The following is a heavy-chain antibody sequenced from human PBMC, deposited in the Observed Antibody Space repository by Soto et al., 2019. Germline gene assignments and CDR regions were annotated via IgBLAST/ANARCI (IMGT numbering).Heavy chain of an antibody. CDR3: SKTPGSGYFSGGSCYPEYFQH. CDR2: ISGSGGST. CDR1: GFTFSSYA. D-gene: IGHD2-15*01. V-gene: IGHV3-23*01. J-gene: IGHJ1*01. Sequence: GGSLRLSCAASGFTFSSYAMSWVRQAPGKGLEWVSAISGSGGSTYYADSVKGRFTISRDNSKNTLYLQMNSLRAEDTAVYYCSKTPGSGYFSGGSCYPEYFQHWGQGTLVTVSS.